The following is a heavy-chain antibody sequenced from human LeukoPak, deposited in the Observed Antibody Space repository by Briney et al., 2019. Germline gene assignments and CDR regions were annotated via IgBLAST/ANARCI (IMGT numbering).Heavy chain of an antibody. Sequence: GGSLRLSCATSGFTFSNYAVSWVRQAPGKGLEWVSSISGSGGTTYYADPVKGRFTISRDNSKNTLYLQMNSQRAEDTAVYYCAKDPYRASSGLVDYWGHGTLVIVPS. D-gene: IGHD5-12*01. CDR1: GFTFSNYA. CDR2: ISGSGGTT. V-gene: IGHV3-23*01. CDR3: AKDPYRASSGLVDY. J-gene: IGHJ4*01.